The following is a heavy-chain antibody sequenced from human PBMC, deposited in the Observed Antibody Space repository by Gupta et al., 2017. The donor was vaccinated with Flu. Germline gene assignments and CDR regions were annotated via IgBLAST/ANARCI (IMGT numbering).Heavy chain of an antibody. CDR1: GFPFSSYA. Sequence: QVQLVESGGGVVQPGRSLRLSCAASGFPFSSYAMHWVRQTPGKGQEWVAVISYDGSINDYADSVKGRFTISRDNSKNTLYLQVNSLRVEDTAVYYCAKDITSGNDYVYYGMDVWGQGTTVTVSS. J-gene: IGHJ6*02. D-gene: IGHD4/OR15-4a*01. CDR2: ISYDGSIN. CDR3: AKDITSGNDYVYYGMDV. V-gene: IGHV3-30*18.